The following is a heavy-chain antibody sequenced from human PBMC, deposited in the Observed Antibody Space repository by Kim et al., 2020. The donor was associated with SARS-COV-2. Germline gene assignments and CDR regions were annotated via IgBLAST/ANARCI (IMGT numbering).Heavy chain of an antibody. V-gene: IGHV3-30*03. CDR2: ISYDGSNK. CDR1: GFTFSSYG. J-gene: IGHJ4*02. Sequence: GGSLRLSCAASGFTFSSYGMHWVRQAPGKGLEWVAVISYDGSNKYYADSMKGRFTISRDNSKNTLYLQMNSLRAEDTAVYYCARLPGIAVAGTFYWGQGTLVTVSS. CDR3: ARLPGIAVAGTFY. D-gene: IGHD6-19*01.